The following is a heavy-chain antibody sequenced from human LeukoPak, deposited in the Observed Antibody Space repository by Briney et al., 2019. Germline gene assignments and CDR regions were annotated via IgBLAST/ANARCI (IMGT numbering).Heavy chain of an antibody. V-gene: IGHV3-33*08. CDR3: ARWDYSAAARRSGDYSMDV. Sequence: GGSLRLSCAASGFTFSSYGMHWVRQAPGTGLEWVGVICYDGGNKYYADSVKGRFTISRDNLKNTVYLEMNSLRVEDTAVYYCARWDYSAAARRSGDYSMDVWGQGSTVTVSS. J-gene: IGHJ6*02. CDR2: ICYDGGNK. CDR1: GFTFSSYG. D-gene: IGHD3-3*01.